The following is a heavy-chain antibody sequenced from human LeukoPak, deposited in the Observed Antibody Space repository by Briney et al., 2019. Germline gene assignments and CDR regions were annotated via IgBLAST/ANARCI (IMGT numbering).Heavy chain of an antibody. CDR3: ANNLEWLLYFDY. Sequence: GGSLRLSCAASGFTFSSYAMSWVRQAPGKGLEWVSAISGSGGSTYYADSVKGRFTISRDNSKNTLYLQMNSLRAEDTAVYYCANNLEWLLYFDYWGQGTLVTVPS. CDR1: GFTFSSYA. CDR2: ISGSGGST. D-gene: IGHD3-3*01. J-gene: IGHJ4*02. V-gene: IGHV3-23*01.